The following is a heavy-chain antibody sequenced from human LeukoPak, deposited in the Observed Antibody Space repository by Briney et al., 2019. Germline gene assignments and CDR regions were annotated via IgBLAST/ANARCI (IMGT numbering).Heavy chain of an antibody. D-gene: IGHD5-18*01. V-gene: IGHV4-34*01. CDR2: INHSGST. CDR3: ARGPHTARDY. Sequence: SETLSLTCAVYGGXFSGYYWSWIRQPPGKGLEWIGEINHSGSTNYNPSLKSRVTISVDTSKNQFSLKLSSVTAADTAVYYCARGPHTARDYWGQGTLVTVSS. CDR1: GGXFSGYY. J-gene: IGHJ4*02.